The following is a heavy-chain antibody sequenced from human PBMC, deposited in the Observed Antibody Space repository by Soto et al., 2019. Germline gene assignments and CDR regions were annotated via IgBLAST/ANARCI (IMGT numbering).Heavy chain of an antibody. Sequence: GGSLRLSCAASGFTFSSYAMSWVRQAPGKGLEWVSAISGSGGSTYYADSVKGRFTISRDNSKNTLYLQMNSLRAEDTAVYYCAKNRGVVLRFLEWLPYFDYWGQGT. CDR3: AKNRGVVLRFLEWLPYFDY. V-gene: IGHV3-23*01. D-gene: IGHD3-3*01. J-gene: IGHJ4*02. CDR2: ISGSGGST. CDR1: GFTFSSYA.